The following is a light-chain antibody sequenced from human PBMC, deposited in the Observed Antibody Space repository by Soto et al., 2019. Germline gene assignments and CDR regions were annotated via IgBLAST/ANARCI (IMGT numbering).Light chain of an antibody. Sequence: QSVLTQPPSVSAAPGQKVTISCTGSSSNIGKGIVACYQQYPGTAPQHLIYDIDNRPSGIPDRFSGSKSGTSASLGITGLQTGDEADYYCGAWDISLSVVLFGGGTKVTVL. CDR2: DID. V-gene: IGLV1-51*01. CDR3: GAWDISLSVVL. J-gene: IGLJ2*01. CDR1: SSNIGKGI.